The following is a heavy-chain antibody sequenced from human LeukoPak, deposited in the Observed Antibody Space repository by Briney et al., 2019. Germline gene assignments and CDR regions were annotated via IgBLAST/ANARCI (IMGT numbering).Heavy chain of an antibody. CDR1: GFSFSDYE. J-gene: IGHJ6*02. Sequence: GGSLRLSCAASGFSFSDYEMNWVRQAPGEGLEWVSYISSSGSTIYYADSVKGRFTISRDNAKNSLYLQMNSLRAEDAAVYYCARAKVGRELQYYYYYGMDVWGQGTTVTVSS. V-gene: IGHV3-48*03. D-gene: IGHD1-26*01. CDR3: ARAKVGRELQYYYYYGMDV. CDR2: ISSSGSTI.